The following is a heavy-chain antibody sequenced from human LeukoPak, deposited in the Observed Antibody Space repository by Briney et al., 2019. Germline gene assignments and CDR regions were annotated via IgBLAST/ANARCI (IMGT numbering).Heavy chain of an antibody. Sequence: ASVKVSCKASGYTFTSYDIYWVRQAPGQGLEWMGWMNPHSENTGYAQKFQGRVSMTRNTSTSTAYMDLGSLRSEDTAVYYCARGLDYDDSSGYVRYFDLWGRGTLVTVSS. CDR2: MNPHSENT. J-gene: IGHJ2*01. CDR1: GYTFTSYD. V-gene: IGHV1-8*01. CDR3: ARGLDYDDSSGYVRYFDL. D-gene: IGHD3-22*01.